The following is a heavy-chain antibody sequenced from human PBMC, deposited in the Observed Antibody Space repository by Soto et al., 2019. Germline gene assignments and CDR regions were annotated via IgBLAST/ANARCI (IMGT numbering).Heavy chain of an antibody. CDR1: GFTFSSYA. J-gene: IGHJ4*02. V-gene: IGHV3-23*01. D-gene: IGHD2-2*01. CDR2: ISGSGGST. CDR3: AKDGCSSNSCFSDY. Sequence: QPGGSLRLSCAASGFTFSSYAMNWVRQAPGKGLEWVSGISGSGGSTYYADSVKGRFTISRDNSKNTLYLQMSSLRAEDTAVYYCAKDGCSSNSCFSDYWGQGTLVTVSS.